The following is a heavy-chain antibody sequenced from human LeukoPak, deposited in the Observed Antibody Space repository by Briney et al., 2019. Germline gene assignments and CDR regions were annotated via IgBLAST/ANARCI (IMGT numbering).Heavy chain of an antibody. V-gene: IGHV4-61*02. D-gene: IGHD4-11*01. J-gene: IGHJ6*03. Sequence: SETLSLTCTVSGGSISSGSYYWSWIRQPAGKGLEWIGRIYTSGSTNYNPSLKSRVTISVDTSKNQFSLKLSSVTAADTAVYYCARGGDYSNYVGYYYYYMDVWGKGTTVTVSS. CDR3: ARGGDYSNYVGYYYYYMDV. CDR1: GGSISSGSYY. CDR2: IYTSGST.